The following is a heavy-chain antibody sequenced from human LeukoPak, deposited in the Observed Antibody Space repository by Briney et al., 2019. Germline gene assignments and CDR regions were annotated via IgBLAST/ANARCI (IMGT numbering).Heavy chain of an antibody. Sequence: GGSLRLSCAASGFMFTDHALSWVRQAPGKGLEWVSSISGSGTTTYYAESVRGRFTISRDNSKNTVYLQMNSLRADDTAIYYCARENSGLAATDIIDYWGQGTQVTVSS. D-gene: IGHD6-13*01. V-gene: IGHV3-23*01. CDR1: GFMFTDHA. CDR2: ISGSGTTT. CDR3: ARENSGLAATDIIDY. J-gene: IGHJ4*02.